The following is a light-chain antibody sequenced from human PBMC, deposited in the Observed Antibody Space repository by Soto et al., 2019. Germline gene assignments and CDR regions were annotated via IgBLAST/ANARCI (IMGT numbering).Light chain of an antibody. J-gene: IGLJ1*01. CDR3: AAWDDSLNGQV. CDR1: SSNIVSNT. V-gene: IGLV1-44*01. CDR2: SNN. Sequence: QSVLTQPPSASGTPGQRVTISCSGSSSNIVSNTVNWYQQLPGTAPKLLIYSNNQRPSGVPDRFSGSKSGTSASLAISGLQSEDEADYYCAAWDDSLNGQVFGTGTQLTVL.